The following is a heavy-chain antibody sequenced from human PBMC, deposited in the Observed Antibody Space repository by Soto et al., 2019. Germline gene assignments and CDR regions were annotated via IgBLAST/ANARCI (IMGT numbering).Heavy chain of an antibody. CDR1: GFNFYFSP. D-gene: IGHD5-18*01. CDR2: IRSGDLDI. V-gene: IGHV3-48*02. J-gene: IGHJ4*02. Sequence: PGGSLRLSCAASGFNFYFSPMNWVRQAPGKGPEWIAHIRSGDLDIYYADSVRGRFTIASDEAESSLYLQMDDLRDEDTAVYYCAKDYSYAFDYWGRGILVTVSS. CDR3: AKDYSYAFDY.